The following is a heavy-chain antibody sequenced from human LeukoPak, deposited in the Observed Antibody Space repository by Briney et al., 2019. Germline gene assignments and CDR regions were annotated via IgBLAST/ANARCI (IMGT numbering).Heavy chain of an antibody. CDR1: GGSISSGGYY. Sequence: SETLSLTCTVSGGSISSGGYYWSWIRQPPGKGLEWIGYIYHSGSTYYNPSLKSRVTISVDRSKNQFSLKLSSVTAADTAVYYCAREVEAAAGNGYWGQGTLVTVSS. CDR2: IYHSGST. D-gene: IGHD6-13*01. CDR3: AREVEAAAGNGY. V-gene: IGHV4-30-2*01. J-gene: IGHJ4*02.